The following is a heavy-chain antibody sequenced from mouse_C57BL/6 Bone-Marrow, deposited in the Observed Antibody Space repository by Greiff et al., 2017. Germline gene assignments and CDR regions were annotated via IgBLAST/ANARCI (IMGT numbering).Heavy chain of an antibody. V-gene: IGHV5-12*01. CDR2: ISNGGGST. CDR3: ARQRFAY. Sequence: EVQLQESGGGLVQPGGSLKLSCAASGFTFSDYYMYWVRQTPEKRLEWVAYISNGGGSTYYPDTVKGRFTISRDNAKNTLYLQMSRLKSEDTAMYYCARQRFAYWGQGTLVTVSA. J-gene: IGHJ3*01. CDR1: GFTFSDYY.